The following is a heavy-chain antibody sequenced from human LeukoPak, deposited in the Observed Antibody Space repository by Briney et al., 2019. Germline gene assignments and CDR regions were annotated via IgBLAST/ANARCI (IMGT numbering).Heavy chain of an antibody. CDR2: MNPNSGNT. CDR1: GYTFTSYD. CDR3: ARGPGLLCSGGGCYRGGSFDY. Sequence: ASVKVSCKASGYTFTSYDINWVRQATGQGLEWMGWMNPNSGNTGYAQKFQGRVTMTRNTSISTAYMELSSLRSEVTAAYYCARGPGLLCSGGGCYRGGSFDYWGQGTLVTVSS. D-gene: IGHD2-15*01. V-gene: IGHV1-8*01. J-gene: IGHJ4*02.